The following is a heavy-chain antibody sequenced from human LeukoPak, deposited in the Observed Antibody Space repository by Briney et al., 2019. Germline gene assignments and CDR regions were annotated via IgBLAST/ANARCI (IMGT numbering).Heavy chain of an antibody. CDR3: ARDSRIFDP. J-gene: IGHJ5*02. CDR2: ISSSGNTI. V-gene: IGHV3-48*03. CDR1: GFTFSSYE. Sequence: GGSLRLSCAASGFTFSSYEMNWVRQAPGKGLEWVSYISSSGNTIYYAGSVKGRFTISRDNAKNSLYLQMNSLRAEDTAVYYCARDSRIFDPWGQGTLVTVSS.